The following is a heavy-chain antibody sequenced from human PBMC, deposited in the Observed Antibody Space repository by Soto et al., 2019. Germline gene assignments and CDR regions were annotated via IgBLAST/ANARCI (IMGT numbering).Heavy chain of an antibody. D-gene: IGHD2-2*01. CDR1: GGTFSSYA. Sequence: GASVKVSCKASGGTFSSYAISWVRQAPGQGPEWMGGIIPIFGTANYAQKFQGRVTITADESTSTAYMELSSLRSEDTAVYYCARGYCSSTSCYPFDYWGQGTLVTVSS. CDR2: IIPIFGTA. CDR3: ARGYCSSTSCYPFDY. J-gene: IGHJ4*02. V-gene: IGHV1-69*13.